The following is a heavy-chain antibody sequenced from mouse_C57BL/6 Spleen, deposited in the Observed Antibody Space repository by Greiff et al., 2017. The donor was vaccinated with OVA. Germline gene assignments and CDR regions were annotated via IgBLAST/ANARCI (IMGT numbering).Heavy chain of an antibody. CDR1: GYSFTGYF. CDR3: ARGPPTVVVEGYYAMDY. V-gene: IGHV1-20*01. Sequence: EVQLQQSGPELVKPGDSVKISCKASGYSFTGYFMNWVMQSHGKSLEWIGRINPYNGDTFSNQKFKGKATLTVDKSSSTAHMELRSLTSEDSAVYYCARGPPTVVVEGYYAMDYWGQGTSVTVSS. D-gene: IGHD1-1*01. CDR2: INPYNGDT. J-gene: IGHJ4*01.